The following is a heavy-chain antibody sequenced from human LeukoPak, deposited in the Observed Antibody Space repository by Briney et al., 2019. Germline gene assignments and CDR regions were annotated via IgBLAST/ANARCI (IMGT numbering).Heavy chain of an antibody. CDR1: GFTFSGFA. D-gene: IGHD2/OR15-2a*01. Sequence: GGSLRLSCAASGFTFSGFAMSWVRRTPGKGLEWVSGISGSGDNTLYAASVKGRFTISRDNSKNTLYLEMNSLRAEDAAIYYCAKMKGHPLQKYYMDVWGQGTTVTVSS. CDR2: ISGSGDNT. J-gene: IGHJ6*01. CDR3: AKMKGHPLQKYYMDV. V-gene: IGHV3-23*01.